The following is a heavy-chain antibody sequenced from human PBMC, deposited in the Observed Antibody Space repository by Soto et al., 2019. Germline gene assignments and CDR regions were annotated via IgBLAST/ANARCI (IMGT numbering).Heavy chain of an antibody. CDR3: TTDEGEAPYGSGYYWYFDL. V-gene: IGHV3-15*07. Sequence: GGSLRLSCAASGFTFSNAWMNWVRKAPGKGLEWVGRIKSKTDGGTTDYAAPVKGRFTISRDDSKNTLYLQMNSLKTEDTAVYYCTTDEGEAPYGSGYYWYFDLWGRGTLVTVSS. J-gene: IGHJ2*01. CDR2: IKSKTDGGTT. CDR1: GFTFSNAW. D-gene: IGHD3-10*01.